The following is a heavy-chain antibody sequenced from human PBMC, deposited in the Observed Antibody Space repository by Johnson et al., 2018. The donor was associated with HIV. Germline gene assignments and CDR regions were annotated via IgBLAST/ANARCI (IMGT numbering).Heavy chain of an antibody. Sequence: QVQLVESGGGVVQPGGSLRLSCAASGFTFSSYGMHWVRQAPGKGLAWVAFIRYDGSNKYYADSVKGRFTISRDNSKNTLYLQMNSLRAEDTAVYYCAKDQYYYDSSGYSYAFDIWGQETMVTVSS. D-gene: IGHD3-22*01. J-gene: IGHJ3*02. CDR1: GFTFSSYG. CDR2: IRYDGSNK. CDR3: AKDQYYYDSSGYSYAFDI. V-gene: IGHV3-30*02.